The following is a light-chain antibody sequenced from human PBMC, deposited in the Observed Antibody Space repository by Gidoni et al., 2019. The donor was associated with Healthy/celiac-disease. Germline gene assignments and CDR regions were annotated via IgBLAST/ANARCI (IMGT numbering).Light chain of an antibody. J-gene: IGKJ1*01. Sequence: DIQTTQSPSSLSASVGDRVTITFRASQGIRNDLSWYQQKPGKAPKRLIYGASNVQRGVPSRFSGSGSGTEFTLTISSLQPEDFATYYCLQHNSYPRMFGQGTKVEIK. CDR1: QGIRND. V-gene: IGKV1-17*01. CDR3: LQHNSYPRM. CDR2: GAS.